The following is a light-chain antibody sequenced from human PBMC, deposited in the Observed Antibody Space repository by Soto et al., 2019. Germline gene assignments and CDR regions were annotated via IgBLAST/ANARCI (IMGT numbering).Light chain of an antibody. CDR3: QQRSNWPLT. V-gene: IGKV3-11*01. CDR2: DAS. J-gene: IGKJ4*01. Sequence: IVLTQSPATVSVSPWERATLSCRASQSVSSKLAWYQQKPGQAPRLLIYDASSRATGSPATVSGRGSGTEVNLTISSLEPEDFAVYECQQRSNWPLTFGGGTKVDIK. CDR1: QSVSSK.